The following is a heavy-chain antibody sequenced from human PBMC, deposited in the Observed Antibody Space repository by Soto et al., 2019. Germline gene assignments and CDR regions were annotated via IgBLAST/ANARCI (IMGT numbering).Heavy chain of an antibody. V-gene: IGHV4-30-4*01. J-gene: IGHJ5*02. CDR1: CGSISSGDYY. D-gene: IGHD3-10*01. Sequence: SETLSLTCTVSCGSISSGDYYWSWIRQPPGKGLEWIGYIYYSGSTYYNPSLKSRVTISVDTSKNQFSLKLSSVTAADTAVYYCARGLRGEENWCDPWGQGTLGTV. CDR2: IYYSGST. CDR3: ARGLRGEENWCDP.